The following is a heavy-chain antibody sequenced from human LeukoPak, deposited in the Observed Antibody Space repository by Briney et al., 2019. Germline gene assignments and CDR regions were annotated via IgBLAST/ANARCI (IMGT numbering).Heavy chain of an antibody. Sequence: PGGSLRLSCAASGFTFSNAWMSWVRQAPGKGLEWVGRIKSKTDGGTTDYAAPVKGRFTISRDDSKNTLYLQMNSLKTEDTAVYYCTTDPPYSSARGYYYMDVWGKGTTVTVSS. CDR1: GFTFSNAW. V-gene: IGHV3-15*01. D-gene: IGHD6-25*01. CDR2: IKSKTDGGTT. CDR3: TTDPPYSSARGYYYMDV. J-gene: IGHJ6*03.